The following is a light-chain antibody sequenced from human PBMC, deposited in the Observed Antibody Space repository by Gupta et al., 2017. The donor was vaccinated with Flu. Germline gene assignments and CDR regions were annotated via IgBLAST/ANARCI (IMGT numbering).Light chain of an antibody. CDR3: SSYTTSSHVL. CDR2: EVR. V-gene: IGLV2-14*01. J-gene: IGLJ2*01. Sequence: QSALTQPASVSGSPGQSITISCTGTSSDVGALNYVSWYQQHPGKAPKLMIYEVRKRPAGVANRFSGSKAGNTASLTISGLQAEDESDYYCSSYTTSSHVLFGGGTKLTVL. CDR1: SSDVGALNY.